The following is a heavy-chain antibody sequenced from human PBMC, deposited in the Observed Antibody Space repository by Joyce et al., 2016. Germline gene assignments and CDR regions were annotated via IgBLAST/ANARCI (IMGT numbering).Heavy chain of an antibody. V-gene: IGHV1-46*01. CDR1: GYIFTRFY. CDR2: INPSGGSP. Sequence: QVQLVQSGAEMKRPGASVKVSCKTSGYIFTRFYMHWVRQAPGQGLEWMGIINPSGGSPTYAPKFRDRVTMTRDTSTTTVYLEMSSLRPEDTAVYYCARQMHDFGDYEAFDPWGQGTLLVVS. CDR3: ARQMHDFGDYEAFDP. J-gene: IGHJ5*02. D-gene: IGHD4-17*01.